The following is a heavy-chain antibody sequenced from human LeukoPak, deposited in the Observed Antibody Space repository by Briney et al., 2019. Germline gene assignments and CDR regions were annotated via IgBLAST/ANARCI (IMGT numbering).Heavy chain of an antibody. CDR2: ISGGSSTI. CDR3: ARDRLTSGSYFFDY. CDR1: AFTFSDYS. J-gene: IGHJ4*02. V-gene: IGHV3-48*01. Sequence: GGSLRLSCAASAFTFSDYSMNWVRQAPGKGVEWISYISGGSSTIYYADSVRGRFTISRDNAKNSMYLQMSSLRAEDTAVYYCARDRLTSGSYFFDYWGQGTLVTVSS. D-gene: IGHD1-26*01.